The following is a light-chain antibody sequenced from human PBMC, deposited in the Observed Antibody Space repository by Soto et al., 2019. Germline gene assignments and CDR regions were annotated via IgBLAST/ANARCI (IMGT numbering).Light chain of an antibody. CDR1: ENVRTS. J-gene: IGKJ1*01. Sequence: VLTQSPATLSLSPGERATLSCGASENVRTSVDWYQLKPGQAPRLLIYGASNRATDIPARFSGSGSGTDFTLTISNLEPEDFAVYYCQQHSHWPPWTFGQGTKVDI. V-gene: IGKV3-11*01. CDR2: GAS. CDR3: QQHSHWPPWT.